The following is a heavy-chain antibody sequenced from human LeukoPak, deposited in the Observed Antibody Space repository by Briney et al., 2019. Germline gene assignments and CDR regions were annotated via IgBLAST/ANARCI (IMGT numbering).Heavy chain of an antibody. CDR3: ARMGSRFYDY. CDR1: GFTFSSYS. J-gene: IGHJ4*02. D-gene: IGHD3-3*01. CDR2: ISSSSYI. Sequence: GGSLRLSCAASGFTFSSYSMNWVRQAPGKGLEWVSSISSSSYIYYADSVKGRFTISRDDAKNSLYLQMNSLRAEDTAVYYCARMGSRFYDYWGQGTLVTVPS. V-gene: IGHV3-21*01.